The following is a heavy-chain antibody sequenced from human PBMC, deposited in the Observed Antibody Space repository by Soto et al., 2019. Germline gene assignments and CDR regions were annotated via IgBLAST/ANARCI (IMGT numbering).Heavy chain of an antibody. Sequence: PGGSLRLSCAASGFTFSSYSMNWVRQAPGKGLEWVSYISSSSSTIYYADYVKGRFTISGDNAKNSLYLQMNSLRAEDTAVYYCARAPGYSSGWYGGNDAFDIWGQGTMVTVSS. V-gene: IGHV3-48*01. CDR2: ISSSSSTI. J-gene: IGHJ3*02. CDR1: GFTFSSYS. CDR3: ARAPGYSSGWYGGNDAFDI. D-gene: IGHD6-19*01.